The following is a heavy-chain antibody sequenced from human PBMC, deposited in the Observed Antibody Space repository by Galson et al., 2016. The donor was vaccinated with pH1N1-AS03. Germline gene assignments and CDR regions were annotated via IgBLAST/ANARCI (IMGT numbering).Heavy chain of an antibody. D-gene: IGHD3-10*01. CDR3: ARGRGYGQYYFDY. CDR2: IWYDGSNK. Sequence: LRLSCAAPGFSLSSFGMHWVRQDPGKGLEWVAVIWYDGSNKYYADSVKGRFTISRDNTKNTLYLQMNSLRVEDTAVYFCARGRGYGQYYFDYWGQGTLVTVSS. V-gene: IGHV3-33*01. J-gene: IGHJ4*02. CDR1: GFSLSSFG.